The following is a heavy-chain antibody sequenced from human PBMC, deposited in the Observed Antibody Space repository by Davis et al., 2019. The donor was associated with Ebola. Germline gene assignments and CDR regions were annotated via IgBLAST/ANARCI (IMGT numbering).Heavy chain of an antibody. D-gene: IGHD3-16*01. CDR2: IRSKANSYAT. CDR3: TRQGGY. V-gene: IGHV3-73*01. Sequence: PGRSLRPSRVLARVTSSGAAMHWVRQASGNGLEWVGRIRSKANSYATAYAASVKGRFTISRDDSKNTAYLQMNSLKTEDTAVYYCTRQGGYWGQGTLVTVSS. CDR1: RVTSSGAA. J-gene: IGHJ4*02.